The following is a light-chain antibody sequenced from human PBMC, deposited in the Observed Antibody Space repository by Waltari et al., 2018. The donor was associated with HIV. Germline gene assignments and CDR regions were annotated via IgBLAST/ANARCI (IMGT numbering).Light chain of an antibody. V-gene: IGKV3-15*01. J-gene: IGKJ5*01. CDR2: GAS. Sequence: EIVMTQSPATLSVSPGERATLSCRASQRVSSNLAWYQHKPGQAPRLRSYGASTRATAVPVRVSGSGSGTEFTLTISSLQSEDFAIDYCQQYSNGPPLTFGQGTRLEMK. CDR3: QQYSNGPPLT. CDR1: QRVSSN.